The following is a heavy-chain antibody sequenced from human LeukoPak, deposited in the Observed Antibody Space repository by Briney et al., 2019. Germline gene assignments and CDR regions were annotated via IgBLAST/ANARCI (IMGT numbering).Heavy chain of an antibody. CDR1: GGSISSVSSNNYH. CDR3: AREMGVVTAHGIDV. V-gene: IGHV4-39*02. D-gene: IGHD4-23*01. J-gene: IGHJ6*02. Sequence: PSETLSLTCIVSGGSISSVSSNNYHWGWIRQPPGKGLEWIGSIYYSGSTYYNPSLKSRVTISVDTSKNQFFLKLSSVTAADTALYYCAREMGVVTAHGIDVWGQGTTVTVSS. CDR2: IYYSGST.